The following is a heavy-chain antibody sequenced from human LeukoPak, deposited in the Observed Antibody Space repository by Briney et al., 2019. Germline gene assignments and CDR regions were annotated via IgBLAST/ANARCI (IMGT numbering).Heavy chain of an antibody. V-gene: IGHV4-34*01. D-gene: IGHD5-18*01. Sequence: PSETLSLTCAVYGGSFSGYYWSWIRQPPGKGLEWIGEINHSGSTNYNPSLKSRVTISVGTSKNQFSLKLSSVTAADTAVYYCARIQTPGPIDYWGQGTLVTVSS. CDR1: GGSFSGYY. CDR2: INHSGST. J-gene: IGHJ4*02. CDR3: ARIQTPGPIDY.